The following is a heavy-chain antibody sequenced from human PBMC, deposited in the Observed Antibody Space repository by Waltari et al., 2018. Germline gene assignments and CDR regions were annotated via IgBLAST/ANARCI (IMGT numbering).Heavy chain of an antibody. CDR1: GGTFSSYA. J-gene: IGHJ4*02. D-gene: IGHD6-6*01. V-gene: IGHV1-69*05. CDR2: IILIFGTA. Sequence: QVQLVQSGAEVKKPGSSVKVSCKASGGTFSSYAISWVRQAPGQGLEWMGGIILIFGTANYAQKFQGRVTITTYESTCTAYMELSSLGSEDTAVYYCARVEYSSSSEVSDYWGQGTLVTVSS. CDR3: ARVEYSSSSEVSDY.